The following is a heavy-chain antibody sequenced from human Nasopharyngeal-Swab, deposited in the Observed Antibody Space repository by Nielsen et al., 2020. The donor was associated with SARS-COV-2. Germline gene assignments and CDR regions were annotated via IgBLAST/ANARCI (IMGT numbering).Heavy chain of an antibody. CDR3: ARGFPVGFDY. D-gene: IGHD4-23*01. V-gene: IGHV1-69*05. CDR2: IIPIFGTA. Sequence: SVKVSCKASGGTFSSYAISWVRQAPGQGLEWMGGIIPIFGTANYAQKFQGRVTMTRDTSTSTVYMELSSLRSEDTAVYYCARGFPVGFDYWGQGTLVTVSS. CDR1: GGTFSSYA. J-gene: IGHJ4*02.